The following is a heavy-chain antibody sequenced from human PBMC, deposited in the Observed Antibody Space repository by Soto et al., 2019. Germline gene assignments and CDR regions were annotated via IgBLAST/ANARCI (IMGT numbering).Heavy chain of an antibody. D-gene: IGHD3-3*01. V-gene: IGHV1-18*01. Sequence: ASVKVSCKASGYTFTSYGISWVRQAPGQGLEWMGWISAYNGNTNYAQKLQGRVTMTTDTSTSTAYMELRSLRSDDTAVYYCARDISYDFSLGSYYGMDVWGQGTTVTVSS. CDR3: ARDISYDFSLGSYYGMDV. CDR2: ISAYNGNT. CDR1: GYTFTSYG. J-gene: IGHJ6*02.